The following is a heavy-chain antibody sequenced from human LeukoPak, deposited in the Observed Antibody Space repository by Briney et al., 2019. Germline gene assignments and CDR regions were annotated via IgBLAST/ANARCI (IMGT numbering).Heavy chain of an antibody. CDR3: ARDPLKVAATGLDY. J-gene: IGHJ4*02. CDR2: FIPSGGST. CDR1: GYSFTSNY. D-gene: IGHD6-13*01. V-gene: IGHV1-46*01. Sequence: ASVKVSCKAAGYSFTSNYIHWVRQAPGQGLEWMGIFIPSGGSTSYAQKFQGRVTMTKDTSTSTVYMELSSLRSEDTAVYYCARDPLKVAATGLDYWGQGTLVTVSS.